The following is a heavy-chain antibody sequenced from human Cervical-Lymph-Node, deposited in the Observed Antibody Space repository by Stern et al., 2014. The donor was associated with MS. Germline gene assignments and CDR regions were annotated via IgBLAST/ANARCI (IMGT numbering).Heavy chain of an antibody. D-gene: IGHD3-3*01. V-gene: IGHV1-2*02. CDR2: IHPNSGGT. Sequence: VQLVESGAEAKAPGASMKVSCRASGYIFTDYYLHWVRQAPGQGLEWLGWIHPNSGGTNYAQIFQGRVTMTRDTSISTAYMELRWLGYADTAVYYCARGSGTAYDLRGDYWGQGTLVTVSS. J-gene: IGHJ4*01. CDR1: GYIFTDYY. CDR3: ARGSGTAYDLRGDY.